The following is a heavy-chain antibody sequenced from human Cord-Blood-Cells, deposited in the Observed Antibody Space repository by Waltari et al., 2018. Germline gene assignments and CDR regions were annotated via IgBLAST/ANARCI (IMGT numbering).Heavy chain of an antibody. CDR1: GGTSGSHE. CDR3: SSPGIAAAGTYYYYGMDV. J-gene: IGHJ6*02. CDR2: IIPIFGTA. Sequence: VQPVQSGAEVKKTRSSVRVSCKASGGTSGSHEITWLRQAPGHGLEWMGGIIPIFGTANYAQKFQGRVTITADESTSTAYMELSSLRSEDTAVYYCSSPGIAAAGTYYYYGMDVWGQGTTVTVSS. V-gene: IGHV1-69*01. D-gene: IGHD6-13*01.